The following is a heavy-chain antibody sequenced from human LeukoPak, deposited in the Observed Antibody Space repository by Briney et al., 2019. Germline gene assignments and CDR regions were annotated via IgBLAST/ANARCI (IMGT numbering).Heavy chain of an antibody. J-gene: IGHJ4*02. D-gene: IGHD1-26*01. CDR2: ISNTGST. Sequence: PSETLSLTCTVSGGSITSHHWSWIRQPAGKGLEWIGRISNTGSTNYNPSLESRVAMSVDTSKNQFSLKLSSVTAADTAVYYCARHKSSGTYPLDYWGQGTLVTVSS. V-gene: IGHV4-4*07. CDR3: ARHKSSGTYPLDY. CDR1: GGSITSHH.